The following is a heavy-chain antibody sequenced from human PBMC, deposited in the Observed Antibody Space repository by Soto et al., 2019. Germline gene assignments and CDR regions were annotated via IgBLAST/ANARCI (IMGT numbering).Heavy chain of an antibody. J-gene: IGHJ4*01. Sequence: QMPGKGLEWMGIIYPGDSGTRYSPSFQGQVTISADKSISTAYLQWSSLKASDTAMYYCARREGATYFDYWVHGTLVTGSS. CDR3: ARREGATYFDY. D-gene: IGHD1-26*01. CDR2: IYPGDSGT. V-gene: IGHV5-51*01.